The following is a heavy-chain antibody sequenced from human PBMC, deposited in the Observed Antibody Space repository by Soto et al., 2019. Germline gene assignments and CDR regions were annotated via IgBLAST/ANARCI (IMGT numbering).Heavy chain of an antibody. V-gene: IGHV1-69*12. J-gene: IGHJ5*02. CDR2: SIPIFGTA. CDR3: ARGDYGELDNWFDP. CDR1: GGTFSSYA. D-gene: IGHD4-17*01. Sequence: QVQLVQSGAEVKKPGSSVKVSCKASGGTFSSYAISWVRQAPGQGLEWMGGSIPIFGTANYAQKFQGRVMITADESTSAAYMELSSLRSEDTAVYYCARGDYGELDNWFDPWGQGTLVTVSS.